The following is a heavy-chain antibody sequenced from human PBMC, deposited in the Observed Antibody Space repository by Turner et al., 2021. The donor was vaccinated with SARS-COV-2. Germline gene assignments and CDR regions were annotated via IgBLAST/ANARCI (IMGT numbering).Heavy chain of an antibody. D-gene: IGHD6-13*01. CDR1: GFSLSTSGMC. V-gene: IGHV2-70*15. J-gene: IGHJ4*02. CDR2: IDWDDDK. Sequence: QVTLRESGPALVKPTQTLTLTCTFSGFSLSTSGMCVSWIRQPPGKALEWLARIDWDDDKSYSTSLKTRLTISKDTSKNQVVLTMTNMDPVDTATYYCARTPAPIVAGDYWGQGTLVTVSS. CDR3: ARTPAPIVAGDY.